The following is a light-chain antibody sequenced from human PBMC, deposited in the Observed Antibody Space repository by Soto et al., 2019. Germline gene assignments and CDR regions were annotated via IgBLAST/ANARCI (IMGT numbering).Light chain of an antibody. CDR2: DDS. CDR1: NIGSKS. CDR3: QEWDSSSDHVV. J-gene: IGLJ2*01. V-gene: IGLV3-21*02. Sequence: SYELTQPPSVSVAPGQTARITCGGNNIGSKSVHWYQQKPGQPPVLVDYDDSDLPSGISERFTGSNSANTATLTISSVEAGDEADYSGQEWDSSSDHVVFGGGTKLTVL.